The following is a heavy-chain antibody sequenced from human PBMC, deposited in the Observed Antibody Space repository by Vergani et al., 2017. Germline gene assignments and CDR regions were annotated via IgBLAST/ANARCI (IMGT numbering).Heavy chain of an antibody. CDR2: IFSNDEK. J-gene: IGHJ6*03. V-gene: IGHV2-26*01. D-gene: IGHD2-2*02. CDR1: GFSLSNARMG. Sequence: QVTLKESGPVLVKPTETLTLTCTVSGFSLSNARMGVSWIRQPPGKALEWLAHIFSNDEKSYSTSLKSRLTISKDTSKSQVVLTMTNMDPVDTATYYCARIVGIVVVPAAIRARPWYYYYYMDVWGKGTTVTVSS. CDR3: ARIVGIVVVPAAIRARPWYYYYYMDV.